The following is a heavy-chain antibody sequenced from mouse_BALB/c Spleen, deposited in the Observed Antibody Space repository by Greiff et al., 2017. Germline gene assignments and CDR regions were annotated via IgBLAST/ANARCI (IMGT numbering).Heavy chain of an antibody. CDR2: ISSGSSTI. Sequence: EVNLVESGGGLVQPGGSRKLSCAASGFTFSSFGMHWVRQAPEKGLEWVAYISSGSSTIYYADTVKGRFTISRDNPKNTLFLQMTSLRSEDTAMYYCARSGYYGSYYFDYWGQGTTLTVSS. V-gene: IGHV5-17*02. D-gene: IGHD1-1*01. J-gene: IGHJ2*01. CDR1: GFTFSSFG. CDR3: ARSGYYGSYYFDY.